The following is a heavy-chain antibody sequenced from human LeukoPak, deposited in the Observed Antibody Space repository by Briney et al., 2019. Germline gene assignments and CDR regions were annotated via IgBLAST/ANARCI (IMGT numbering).Heavy chain of an antibody. Sequence: ASVKVSCKASGGTFSSYAISWVRQAPGQGLEWMGIINPTGGSTTYAQKFQGRVTMTRDTSTSTVYMELSSLRSNDTAVYYCARTAARRFDYWGQGTLVTVSS. CDR1: GGTFSSYA. CDR3: ARTAARRFDY. CDR2: INPTGGST. V-gene: IGHV1-46*01. D-gene: IGHD6-6*01. J-gene: IGHJ4*02.